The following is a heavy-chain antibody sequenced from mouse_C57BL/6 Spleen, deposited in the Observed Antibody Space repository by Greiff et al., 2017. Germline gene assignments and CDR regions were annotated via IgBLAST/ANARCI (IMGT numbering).Heavy chain of an antibody. Sequence: EVQRVESGGGLVKPGGSLKLSCAASGFTFSSYAMSWVRQTPEKRLEWVATISDGGSYTYYPDNVKGRFTISRDNAKNNLYLQMSHLKSEDTAMYYCARDRRYGSSYDEDFDYWGQGTTLTVSS. D-gene: IGHD1-1*01. CDR3: ARDRRYGSSYDEDFDY. CDR1: GFTFSSYA. J-gene: IGHJ2*01. V-gene: IGHV5-4*01. CDR2: ISDGGSYT.